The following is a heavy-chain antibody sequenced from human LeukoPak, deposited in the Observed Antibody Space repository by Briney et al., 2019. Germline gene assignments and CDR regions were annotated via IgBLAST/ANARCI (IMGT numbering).Heavy chain of an antibody. J-gene: IGHJ4*02. V-gene: IGHV4-38-2*02. CDR1: GYSISSGYY. Sequence: SETLSLTCTVSGYSISSGYYWGWIRQPPGKGLEWIGGIYHSGSTYYNPSLKSRVTISVDTSKNQFSLKLSSVTAADTAVYYCARTITIFGVAADYWGQGTLVTVSS. CDR2: IYHSGST. D-gene: IGHD3-3*01. CDR3: ARTITIFGVAADY.